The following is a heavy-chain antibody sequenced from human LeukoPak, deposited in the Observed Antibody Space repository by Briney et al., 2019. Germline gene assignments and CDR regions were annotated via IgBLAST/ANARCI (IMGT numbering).Heavy chain of an antibody. CDR2: IRYDGSNK. CDR3: ARSDYYGSGSYGDY. V-gene: IGHV3-30*02. Sequence: GGSLRLSCAASGFTFSSYGMHWVRQAPGKGLEWVAFIRYDGSNKYYADSVKGRFTISRDNSKNTLYLQMNSLRAEDTAMYYCARSDYYGSGSYGDYWGQGTLVTVSS. D-gene: IGHD3-10*01. J-gene: IGHJ4*02. CDR1: GFTFSSYG.